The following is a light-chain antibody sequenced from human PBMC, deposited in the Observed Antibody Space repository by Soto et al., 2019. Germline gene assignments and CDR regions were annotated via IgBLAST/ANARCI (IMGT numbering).Light chain of an antibody. J-gene: IGKJ5*01. Sequence: DIVMTQSPDSLAVSLGERATINCKSSQSVLYSSNNKNYLAWYQQKPGQPPKLLIYWASTRESGVPDRFSGSGSGTDFTLTISSLQPEDFATYYCQQLHGYPITFGQGTRLEIK. CDR3: QQLHGYPIT. CDR1: QSVLYSSNNKNY. V-gene: IGKV4-1*01. CDR2: WAS.